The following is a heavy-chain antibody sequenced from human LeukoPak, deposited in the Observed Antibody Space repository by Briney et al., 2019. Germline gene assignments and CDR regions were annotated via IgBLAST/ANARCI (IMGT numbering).Heavy chain of an antibody. V-gene: IGHV3-48*01. Sequence: GGSLRLSCAASGFTFSSYSMNWVRQAPGKGLEWVSYISSSSSTIYYADSVKGRFTISRDNAKNSLYLQMNNLRAEDTAVYYCARGFDYRGQGTLVTVSS. J-gene: IGHJ4*02. CDR1: GFTFSSYS. CDR2: ISSSSSTI. CDR3: ARGFDY.